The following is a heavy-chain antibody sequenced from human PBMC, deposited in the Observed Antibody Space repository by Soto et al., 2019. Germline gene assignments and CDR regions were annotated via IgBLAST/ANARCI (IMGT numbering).Heavy chain of an antibody. D-gene: IGHD3-9*01. Sequence: QVQLQQWGAGLLKPSETLSLTCAVYGGSFSGYYWSWIRQPPGKGLEWIGEINHSGSTNYNPSLKSRVTISVDTSKNQFSLKLSSVTAADTAVYYCGAGDFDWLLHPHYGMDVWGQGTTVTVSS. CDR3: GAGDFDWLLHPHYGMDV. J-gene: IGHJ6*02. CDR2: INHSGST. CDR1: GGSFSGYY. V-gene: IGHV4-34*01.